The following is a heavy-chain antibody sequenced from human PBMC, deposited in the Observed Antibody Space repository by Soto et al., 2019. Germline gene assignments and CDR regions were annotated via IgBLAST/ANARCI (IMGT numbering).Heavy chain of an antibody. CDR1: GFTFSRNW. Sequence: EVQLVESGGDLVQPGGSLRLSCEASGFTFSRNWMHWVRQAPGKGLVWVSRMNPDGSSRGYADSVKGRFTISRDNAKNTLFLQMNSLRAEYTAVYYCARGGNAGAGQYDLDDYWGQGTLVTVSS. V-gene: IGHV3-74*01. CDR3: ARGGNAGAGQYDLDDY. J-gene: IGHJ4*02. CDR2: MNPDGSSR. D-gene: IGHD3-10*01.